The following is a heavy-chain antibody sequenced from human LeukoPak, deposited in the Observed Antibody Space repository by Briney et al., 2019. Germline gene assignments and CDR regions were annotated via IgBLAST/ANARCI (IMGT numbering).Heavy chain of an antibody. D-gene: IGHD3-9*01. V-gene: IGHV3-53*01. Sequence: GGSLRLSCAASGFTVSSNYMSWVRQAPGKGLEWVSVIYSGGSTYYADSVKGRFTISRDNSKNTLYLQMNSLRAEDTAVYYCARGLTGYYGYFEYWGQGILVTVSS. J-gene: IGHJ4*02. CDR1: GFTVSSNY. CDR2: IYSGGST. CDR3: ARGLTGYYGYFEY.